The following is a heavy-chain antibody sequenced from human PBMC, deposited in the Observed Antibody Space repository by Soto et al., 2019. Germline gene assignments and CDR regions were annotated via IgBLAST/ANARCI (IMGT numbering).Heavy chain of an antibody. V-gene: IGHV1-18*01. D-gene: IGHD5-12*01. CDR1: GYPFTDYV. Sequence: XSVKVSCKASGYPFTDYVITWVRQAPGHGLEWVGWISPYSADTNYAQKFQGRLTMTADTSTGKAYMELTTLTPDDTAVYFCARDLGTEYSDPWGQGTLVTVSS. CDR3: ARDLGTEYSDP. CDR2: ISPYSADT. J-gene: IGHJ5*02.